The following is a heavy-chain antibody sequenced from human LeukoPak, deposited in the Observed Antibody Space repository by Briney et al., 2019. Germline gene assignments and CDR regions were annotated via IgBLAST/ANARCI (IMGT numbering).Heavy chain of an antibody. D-gene: IGHD6-13*01. CDR3: ARDFVLAAAGKNDY. CDR1: GYTFTGYY. V-gene: IGHV1-2*02. Sequence: ASVKVSCKASGYTFTGYYMHWVRQAPGQGLEWMGWNNPNSGGTNYAQKFQGRVTMTRDTSISTAYMELSRLRSDDTAVYYCARDFVLAAAGKNDYWGQGTLVTVSS. J-gene: IGHJ4*02. CDR2: NNPNSGGT.